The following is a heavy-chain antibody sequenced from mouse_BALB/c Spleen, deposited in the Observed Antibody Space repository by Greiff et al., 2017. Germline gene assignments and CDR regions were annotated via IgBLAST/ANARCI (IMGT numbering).Heavy chain of an antibody. D-gene: IGHD1-2*01. CDR3: ARGEITTASFSFAY. Sequence: VQGVESGPGLVAPSQSLSITCTVSGFSLTSYGVYWVRQPPGKGLEWLGVIWAGGSTNYNSALMSRLSISKDNSKCQVFLKMNSLQTDDTAMYYWARGEITTASFSFAYWGQGTRVTVSA. V-gene: IGHV2-9*02. CDR2: IWAGGST. CDR1: GFSLTSYG. J-gene: IGHJ3*01.